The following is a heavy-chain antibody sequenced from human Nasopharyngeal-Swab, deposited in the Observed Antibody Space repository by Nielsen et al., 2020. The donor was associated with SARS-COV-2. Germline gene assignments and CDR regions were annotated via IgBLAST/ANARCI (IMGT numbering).Heavy chain of an antibody. D-gene: IGHD2-21*01. CDR1: GFTFSSYA. CDR3: ARETRGVNYYYYGLDV. V-gene: IGHV3-23*01. CDR2: ISGSAGST. J-gene: IGHJ6*02. Sequence: GGSLRLSCAASGFTFSSYAMNWVRQAPGKGLEWVSFISGSAGSTYYADSVKGRFTISRDNSKNTLYLQMNSLRAEDTAVYYCARETRGVNYYYYGLDVWGQGTTVTVSS.